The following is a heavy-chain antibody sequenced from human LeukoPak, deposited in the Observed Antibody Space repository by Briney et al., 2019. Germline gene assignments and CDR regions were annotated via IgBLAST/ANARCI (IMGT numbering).Heavy chain of an antibody. CDR1: GFTFSSYG. CDR2: ISYDGSNK. CDR3: AKDYGVAAAGLKIYGMDV. D-gene: IGHD6-13*01. Sequence: PGGSLRLSCAASGFTFSSYGMHWVRQAPGKGLEWVAVISYDGSNKYYADSVKGRFTIPRDNSKNTLYLQMNSLRAEDTAVYYCAKDYGVAAAGLKIYGMDVWGQGTTVTVSS. J-gene: IGHJ6*02. V-gene: IGHV3-30*18.